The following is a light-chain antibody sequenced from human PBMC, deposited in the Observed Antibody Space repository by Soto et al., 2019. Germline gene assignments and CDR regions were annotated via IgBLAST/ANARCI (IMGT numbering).Light chain of an antibody. CDR3: QQATNFPWT. V-gene: IGKV1-12*01. Sequence: QMTQSPSSVSASVGDRVTITCRASQEISRWLAWYQQKPGKAPELLIYDASNLQSGVPSRFSGSGSGTDFTLTISSLQPEDSAIYYCQQATNFPWTFGQGTKVEIK. CDR2: DAS. J-gene: IGKJ1*01. CDR1: QEISRW.